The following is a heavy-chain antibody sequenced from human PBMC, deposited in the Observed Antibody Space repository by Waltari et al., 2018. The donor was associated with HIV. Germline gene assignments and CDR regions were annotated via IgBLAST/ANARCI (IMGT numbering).Heavy chain of an antibody. Sequence: EVQLVESGGGLVKPGGSLRLSCEVSGFDFTNAWLNWVRQAPGKGLEWIGRIKSNRDGGTSDYAAPLKGRFSISRDDSQRTLFLQISSLMTEDTGVYYCTTDVYDGSGGNAFDVWGQGTMVTVSS. D-gene: IGHD5-12*01. CDR3: TTDVYDGSGGNAFDV. CDR2: IKSNRDGGTS. CDR1: GFDFTNAW. V-gene: IGHV3-15*01. J-gene: IGHJ3*01.